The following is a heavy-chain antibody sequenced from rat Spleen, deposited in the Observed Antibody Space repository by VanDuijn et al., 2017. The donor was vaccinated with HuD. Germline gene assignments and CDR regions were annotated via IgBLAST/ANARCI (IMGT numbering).Heavy chain of an antibody. V-gene: IGHV2-1*01. CDR2: IWGDGST. Sequence: QVQLKESGPGLVQPSQTLSLTCTVSGFSLTSNSVHWVRQPPGKGLEWMGGIWGDGSTDYNSALKSRLSISRDTSKSQVFLKMNSLQTDDTAIYFCTNSDVMDAWGQGASVTVSS. CDR1: GFSLTSNS. D-gene: IGHD1-11*01. J-gene: IGHJ4*01. CDR3: TNSDVMDA.